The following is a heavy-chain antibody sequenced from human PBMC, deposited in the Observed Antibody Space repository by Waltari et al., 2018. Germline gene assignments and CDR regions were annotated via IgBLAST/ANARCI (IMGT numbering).Heavy chain of an antibody. V-gene: IGHV5-51*01. D-gene: IGHD3-16*01. J-gene: IGHJ5*02. CDR1: GYGFDGYW. CDR3: ARRFMTGEGLTLNWLDP. Sequence: VQLVQSGAEVKKPGESLRISCRASGYGFDGYWIAWGRQRPGKGLEWMGHIYPGDSDTRYNPSFQGQVTISADKSVTTVYLQWSSLKTSDSGIYYCARRFMTGEGLTLNWLDPWGQGTLVTVSS. CDR2: IYPGDSDT.